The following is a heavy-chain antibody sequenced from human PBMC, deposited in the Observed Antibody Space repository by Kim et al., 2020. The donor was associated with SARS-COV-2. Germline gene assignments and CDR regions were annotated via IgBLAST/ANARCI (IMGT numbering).Heavy chain of an antibody. V-gene: IGHV4-59*01. J-gene: IGHJ6*02. CDR3: ARMRGWPSNTGYYYGMDV. CDR2: IYYSGST. D-gene: IGHD6-19*01. Sequence: SETLSLTCTVSGGSISSYYWSWIRQPPGKGLEWIGYIYYSGSTNYNPSLKSRVTISVDTSKNQFSLKLSSVTAADTAVYYCARMRGWPSNTGYYYGMDVWGQGTTVTVSS. CDR1: GGSISSYY.